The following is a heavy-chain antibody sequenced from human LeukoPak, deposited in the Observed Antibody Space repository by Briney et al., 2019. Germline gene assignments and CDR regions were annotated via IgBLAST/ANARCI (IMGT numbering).Heavy chain of an antibody. CDR1: GVSFSGYY. Sequence: SETLSLTCAVYGVSFSGYYWSWIRQPPGKGLEWIGSIYYSGSTYYNPSLKSRVTISVDTSKNQFSLKLSSVTAADTAVYYCASLGYSSGYWGQGTLVTVSS. D-gene: IGHD5-18*01. CDR2: IYYSGST. J-gene: IGHJ4*02. V-gene: IGHV4-34*01. CDR3: ASLGYSSGY.